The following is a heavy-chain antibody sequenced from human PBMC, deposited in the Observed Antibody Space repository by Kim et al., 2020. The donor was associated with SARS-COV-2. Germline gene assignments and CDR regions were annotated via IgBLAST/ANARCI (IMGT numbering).Heavy chain of an antibody. CDR3: ARDRRCSSTSCYLDDAFVI. D-gene: IGHD2-2*01. CDR1: GFTFSSYW. J-gene: IGHJ3*02. CDR2: IKQDGSEK. V-gene: IGHV3-7*01. Sequence: GGSLRLSCAASGFTFSSYWMSWVRQAPGKGLEWVANIKQDGSEKYYVDSVKGRFTISRDNAKNSLYLQMNSLRAEDTAVYYCARDRRCSSTSCYLDDAFVIWGQGTMVTVSS.